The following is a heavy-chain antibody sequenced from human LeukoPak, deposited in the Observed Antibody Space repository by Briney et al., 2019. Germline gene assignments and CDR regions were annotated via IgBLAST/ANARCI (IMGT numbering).Heavy chain of an antibody. CDR3: AGEGEYGQSYS. V-gene: IGHV4-30-2*01. CDR2: IYRGRT. D-gene: IGHD4-17*01. Sequence: PSQTLSLTCAVSGDSISYESYYWNWIRQAPGKGPEWIGNIYRGRTRLNPSYTSRVAISVDMSKSQVSLSPTSVTVADTAIYYCAGEGEYGQSYSWGQGVLVVVSA. J-gene: IGHJ5*02. CDR1: GDSISYESYY.